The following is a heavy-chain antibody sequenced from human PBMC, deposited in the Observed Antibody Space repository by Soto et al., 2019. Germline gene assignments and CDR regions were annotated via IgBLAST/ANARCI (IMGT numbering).Heavy chain of an antibody. D-gene: IGHD5-18*01. Sequence: PGDSLKISCKVSGYIFASYWIAWVRQMPGKGLEWMGIIYPGDSDTRYSPSFQGQVTISADKSISTAYLQWSSLKASDTAMYYCVKHNGYNVPGRDYWGQGTLVTVSS. J-gene: IGHJ4*02. CDR1: GYIFASYW. V-gene: IGHV5-51*01. CDR2: IYPGDSDT. CDR3: VKHNGYNVPGRDY.